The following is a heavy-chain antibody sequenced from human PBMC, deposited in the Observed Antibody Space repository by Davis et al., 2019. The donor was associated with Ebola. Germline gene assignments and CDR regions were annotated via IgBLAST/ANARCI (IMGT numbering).Heavy chain of an antibody. CDR3: ARHYYDSSAYLIY. CDR1: GYTFTSYW. J-gene: IGHJ4*02. Sequence: GESLKISCEASGYTFTSYWIAWVRQMPGKGLEWMGIIYPGDSDTRYSPSFQGQVTISADRSISTAYLQWSSLMASDTAMYYCARHYYDSSAYLIYWGQGTLVTVSS. CDR2: IYPGDSDT. V-gene: IGHV5-51*01. D-gene: IGHD3-22*01.